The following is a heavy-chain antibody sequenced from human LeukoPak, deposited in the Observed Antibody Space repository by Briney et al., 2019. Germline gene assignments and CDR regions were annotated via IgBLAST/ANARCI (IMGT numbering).Heavy chain of an antibody. CDR3: ARGRGTTIFGVVRPYYFDC. V-gene: IGHV3-7*01. Sequence: PGGSLRLSCAASGFTFSSYWMSWVRQAPGKGLEWVANIKQDGSEKYYVDSVKGRFTISRDNAKNSLYLQMNSLRAEDTAVYYCARGRGTTIFGVVRPYYFDCWGQGTLVTVSS. CDR1: GFTFSSYW. CDR2: IKQDGSEK. D-gene: IGHD3-3*01. J-gene: IGHJ4*02.